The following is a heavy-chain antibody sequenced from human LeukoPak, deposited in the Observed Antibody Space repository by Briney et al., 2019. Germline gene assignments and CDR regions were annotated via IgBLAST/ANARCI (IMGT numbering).Heavy chain of an antibody. CDR3: ARGPYCGGDCYTPNYGIDY. CDR1: GGSISSYY. Sequence: SETLSLTCTVSGGSISSYYWSWIRQPPGKGLEWIGYIYYSGSTNYNPSLKSRVTISVDTSKNQFSLKLSSVTAADTAVYYCARGPYCGGDCYTPNYGIDYWGQGTLVTVSS. D-gene: IGHD2-21*01. CDR2: IYYSGST. J-gene: IGHJ4*02. V-gene: IGHV4-59*01.